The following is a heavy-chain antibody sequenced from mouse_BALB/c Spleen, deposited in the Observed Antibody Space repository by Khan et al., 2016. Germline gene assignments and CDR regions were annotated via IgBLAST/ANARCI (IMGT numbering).Heavy chain of an antibody. CDR2: IDPATGNI. Sequence: VQLQQSGAELVKPGASVKLSCTASAFNIKDTFMDWVQQRPEQGLEWIGRIDPATGNITSESKLPGRATIKADTSSNQAYLQIRSPTPEHTAVHCCARRGSMYYCGSSYGYWGQGTTLTVAS. V-gene: IGHV14-3*02. CDR1: AFNIKDTF. J-gene: IGHJ2*01. CDR3: ARRGSMYYCGSSYGY. D-gene: IGHD1-1*01.